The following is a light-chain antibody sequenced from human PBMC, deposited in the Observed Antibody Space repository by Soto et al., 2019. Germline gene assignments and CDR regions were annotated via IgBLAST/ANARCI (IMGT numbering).Light chain of an antibody. Sequence: QSVLTQPASVSGSPGQSITISCTGTSSDIGAYNFVSWYQQHPGKAPKLMLYDVNNRPSGVANRFSGSKSGNTASLTISGLQAEDEADYYGTSWTTSTTMIFGGGTKLTVL. J-gene: IGLJ2*01. V-gene: IGLV2-14*03. CDR3: TSWTTSTTMI. CDR2: DVN. CDR1: SSDIGAYNF.